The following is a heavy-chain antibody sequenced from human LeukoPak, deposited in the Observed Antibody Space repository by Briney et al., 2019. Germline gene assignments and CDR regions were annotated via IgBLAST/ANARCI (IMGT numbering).Heavy chain of an antibody. D-gene: IGHD3-10*01. CDR1: GYTFTSYY. CDR3: ARDKKRFYYGSFYYYYMDV. J-gene: IGHJ6*03. V-gene: IGHV1-46*01. Sequence: AASVKVSCKASGYTFTSYYMHWVRQAPGQGLEWMGIINPSGGSTSYAQKFQGRVTMTRDMSTSTVYMELSSLRSEDTAVYYCARDKKRFYYGSFYYYYMDVWGKGTTVTVSS. CDR2: INPSGGST.